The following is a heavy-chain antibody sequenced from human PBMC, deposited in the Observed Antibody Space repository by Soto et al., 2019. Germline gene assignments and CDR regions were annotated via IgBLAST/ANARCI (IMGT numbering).Heavy chain of an antibody. J-gene: IGHJ6*02. CDR1: GYTFTSYG. D-gene: IGHD3-10*01. V-gene: IGHV1-18*01. Sequence: ASVKVSCKASGYTFTSYGISWVRQAPGQGLEWMGWISAYNGNTNYAQKLQGRVTMTTDTSTSTAYMELRSLRSDDTAVYYCARGRRLRYYGSGSDYYGMDVWGQGTTVTVS. CDR2: ISAYNGNT. CDR3: ARGRRLRYYGSGSDYYGMDV.